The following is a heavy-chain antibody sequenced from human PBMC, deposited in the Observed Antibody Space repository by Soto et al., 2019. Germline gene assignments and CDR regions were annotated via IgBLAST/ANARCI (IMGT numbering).Heavy chain of an antibody. V-gene: IGHV1-18*01. Sequence: ASVKVSCTASGYTFTTYGISWVRQAPGQGLEWMGWISAYSGSTKFAQKLQGRVTMTTDTSTTTAYMELRSLTSDDTAVYYCARDFTKSSSWPYYFDYWGQGTLVTVS. CDR1: GYTFTTYG. D-gene: IGHD6-13*01. CDR2: ISAYSGST. J-gene: IGHJ4*02. CDR3: ARDFTKSSSWPYYFDY.